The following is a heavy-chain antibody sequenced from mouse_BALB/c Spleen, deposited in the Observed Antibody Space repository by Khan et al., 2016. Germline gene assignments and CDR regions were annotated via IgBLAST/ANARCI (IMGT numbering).Heavy chain of an antibody. Sequence: QVQLKESGPGLVQPSQSLSITCTVSGFSLTSYGVHWVRQSPGKGLEWLGVIWRGGSTDYNAAFMSRLSITKDNSKSQVFFKMNSLQADDTAIYYCAKTGGELGHYFDYWGQGTTLTVSS. CDR2: IWRGGST. D-gene: IGHD4-1*01. J-gene: IGHJ2*01. V-gene: IGHV2-5*01. CDR1: GFSLTSYG. CDR3: AKTGGELGHYFDY.